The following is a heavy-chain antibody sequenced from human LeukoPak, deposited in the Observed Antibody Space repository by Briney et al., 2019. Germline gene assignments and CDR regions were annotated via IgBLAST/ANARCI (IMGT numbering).Heavy chain of an antibody. V-gene: IGHV3-23*01. Sequence: GGSLRLSCAASGVTFSSYAMSWVRQAPGKGLEWVSAISGSGGSTYYADSVKGRFTISRDNSKNTLYLQMNSLRAQDTAVYYCAKGSAAAGKFYYYGMDVWGQGTTVTVSS. J-gene: IGHJ6*02. CDR3: AKGSAAAGKFYYYGMDV. D-gene: IGHD6-13*01. CDR2: ISGSGGST. CDR1: GVTFSSYA.